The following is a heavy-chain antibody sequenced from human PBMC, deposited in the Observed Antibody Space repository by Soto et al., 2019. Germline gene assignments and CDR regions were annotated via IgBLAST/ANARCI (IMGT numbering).Heavy chain of an antibody. V-gene: IGHV4-31*02. CDR2: IYYSGST. J-gene: IGHJ5*02. CDR1: GGSISSGGYY. CDR3: ARDGSYCSGGSCYSSWFDP. Sequence: PSETLSLTCTVSGGSISSGGYYWSWIRQHPGKGLEWIGYIYYSGSTYYNPSLKSRVTISVDTSKNQFSLKLSSVTAADTAVYYCARDGSYCSGGSCYSSWFDPWGQGTLVTVSS. D-gene: IGHD2-15*01.